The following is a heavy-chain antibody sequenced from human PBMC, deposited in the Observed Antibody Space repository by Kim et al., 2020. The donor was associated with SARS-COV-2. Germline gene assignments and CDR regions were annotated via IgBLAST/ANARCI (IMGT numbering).Heavy chain of an antibody. CDR1: GDSVSNNKTG. V-gene: IGHV6-1*01. D-gene: IGHD2-2*01. J-gene: IGHJ6*03. Sequence: SQTLSLTCAISGDSVSNNKTGWNWIRQSPSRGLEWLGRTYYRSKWVNDYPVFMKGRVSITPDTSKNQVSLQMNSVTPEDTAVYYCARTDYAVLPGRDMDVWGKGTTVTVSS. CDR2: TYYRSKWVN. CDR3: ARTDYAVLPGRDMDV.